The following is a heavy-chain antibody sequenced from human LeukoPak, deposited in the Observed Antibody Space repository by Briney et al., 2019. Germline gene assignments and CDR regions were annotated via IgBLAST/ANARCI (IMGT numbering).Heavy chain of an antibody. J-gene: IGHJ4*02. Sequence: GGSLRLSCAASGFTFSSYGMHWVRQAPGKGLEWVAVISYDGSNKYYADSVKGRFTISRDNSKNTLYLQMNSLRAEDTAVYYCAKDHSYSSWSDYWGQGTLVAVSS. CDR2: ISYDGSNK. V-gene: IGHV3-30*18. D-gene: IGHD6-13*01. CDR3: AKDHSYSSWSDY. CDR1: GFTFSSYG.